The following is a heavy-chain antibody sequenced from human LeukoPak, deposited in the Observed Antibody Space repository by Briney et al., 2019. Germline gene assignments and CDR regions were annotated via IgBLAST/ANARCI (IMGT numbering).Heavy chain of an antibody. CDR2: ISAYNGNT. J-gene: IGHJ4*02. CDR1: GYTFTSYG. CDR3: ARDPRVAGQEDTAMVYFDY. V-gene: IGHV1-18*01. Sequence: ASVKVSCKASGYTFTSYGISWVRQAPGQGLEWMGWISAYNGNTNYAQKLQGRVTMTTDTSTSTAYMELRSLRSDDTAVYYCARDPRVAGQEDTAMVYFDYWGQGTLITVSP. D-gene: IGHD5-18*01.